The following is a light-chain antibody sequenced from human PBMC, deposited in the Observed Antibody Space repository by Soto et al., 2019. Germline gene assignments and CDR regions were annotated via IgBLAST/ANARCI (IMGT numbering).Light chain of an antibody. CDR3: QQLSNWPPST. CDR1: QRVSSY. CDR2: DAS. J-gene: IGKJ5*01. Sequence: EIVLTQSPVTLSLSPGERATLSCRASQRVSSYLAWDQQKPGQPPRLLIYDASHRATGIPARFIGSGYGTDLTLTISSLEHEDFAVYYCQQLSNWPPSTFGQGTRLEI. V-gene: IGKV3-11*01.